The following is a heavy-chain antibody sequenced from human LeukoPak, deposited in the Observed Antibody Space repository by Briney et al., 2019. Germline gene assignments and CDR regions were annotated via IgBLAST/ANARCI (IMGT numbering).Heavy chain of an antibody. CDR2: ISAYNGHT. CDR3: AREYSSGVDY. V-gene: IGHV1-18*03. J-gene: IGHJ4*02. D-gene: IGHD6-25*01. Sequence: GASVKVSCKASGYTFNSYGISWVRQAPGQGLEWMGWISAYNGHTNYAQKFQGRVTMTTDTSTSTAYMDLSRLRSDDMAVYYCAREYSSGVDYWGQGTLVTVSS. CDR1: GYTFNSYG.